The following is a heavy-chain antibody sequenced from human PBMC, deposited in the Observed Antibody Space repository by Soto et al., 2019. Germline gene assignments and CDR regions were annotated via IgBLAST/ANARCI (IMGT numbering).Heavy chain of an antibody. CDR2: VNPSGGST. D-gene: IGHD3-9*01. CDR1: GYTFTSYY. CDR3: ARDRALRYFDWFPASGREGAFDI. J-gene: IGHJ3*02. V-gene: IGHV1-46*01. Sequence: ASVKVSCKASGYTFTSYYMHWVRQAPGQGLEWMGIVNPSGGSTSYAQKFQGRVTMTRDTSTSTVCMELSSLRSEDTAVYYCARDRALRYFDWFPASGREGAFDIWGQGTMVTVSS.